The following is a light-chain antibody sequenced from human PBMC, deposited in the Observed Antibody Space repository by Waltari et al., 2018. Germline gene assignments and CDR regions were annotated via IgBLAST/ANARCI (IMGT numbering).Light chain of an antibody. CDR3: QQYYSTRT. Sequence: DIVMTQSPDSLAVSLRARVTINCKSSQSLLDSSNNKNYLAWYQQKPGQAPKLLIYWASTRESGVPNRFSGSGSGTDFTLTISGLQAEDVAVYYCQQYYSTRTFGQGTKVEIK. CDR2: WAS. J-gene: IGKJ1*01. V-gene: IGKV4-1*01. CDR1: QSLLDSSNNKNY.